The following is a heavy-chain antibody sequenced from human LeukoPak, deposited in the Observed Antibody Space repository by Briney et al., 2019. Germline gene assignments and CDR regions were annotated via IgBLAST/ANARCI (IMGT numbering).Heavy chain of an antibody. J-gene: IGHJ4*02. CDR2: ISYNGRLK. CDR1: GFTFSTYS. V-gene: IGHV3-30*04. CDR3: ARDRRGGSYSDY. Sequence: GGSLRLSCAASGFTFSTYSMHWVRQAPGKGLEWVAVISYNGRLKYYADSVKGRFTISRDNSKNTVYLQMNSLRAEDTALYYCARDRRGGSYSDYWGQGTLVTVSS. D-gene: IGHD1-26*01.